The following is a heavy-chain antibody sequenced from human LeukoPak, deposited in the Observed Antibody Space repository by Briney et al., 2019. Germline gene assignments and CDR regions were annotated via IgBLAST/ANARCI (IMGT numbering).Heavy chain of an antibody. D-gene: IGHD2-21*01. CDR3: AKDRSVADCFDY. CDR2: ISGSGGST. Sequence: GGSLRLSCAASGFTFSDYAMSWVRQASGKGLQWVSAISGSGGSTYYADSVKGRFTISRDNSKNTLYLQMNTLRAEDTAVYYCAKDRSVADCFDYWGQGTLVTVSS. V-gene: IGHV3-23*01. CDR1: GFTFSDYA. J-gene: IGHJ4*02.